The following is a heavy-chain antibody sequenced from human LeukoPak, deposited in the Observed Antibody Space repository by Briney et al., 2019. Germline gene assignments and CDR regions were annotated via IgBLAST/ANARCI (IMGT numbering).Heavy chain of an antibody. CDR2: IYYSGST. J-gene: IGHJ4*02. D-gene: IGHD3-10*01. Sequence: SEPLSLTCTVSGGDKSGSNDYWPWIRQPPGKGPEWIGNIYYSGSTYYKPSLKSRVTISVDTSKNQFSLKLSSVTAADTAVYYCARHFRSYYGSGSYYPTYFDYWGQGTLVTVSS. V-gene: IGHV4-39*01. CDR1: GGDKSGSNDY. CDR3: ARHFRSYYGSGSYYPTYFDY.